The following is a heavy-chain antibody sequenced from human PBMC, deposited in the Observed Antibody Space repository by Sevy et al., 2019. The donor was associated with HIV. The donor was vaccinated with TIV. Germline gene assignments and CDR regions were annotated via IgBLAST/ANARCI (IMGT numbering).Heavy chain of an antibody. CDR1: GFIFSDSY. D-gene: IGHD4-17*01. V-gene: IGHV3-11*01. J-gene: IGHJ4*02. CDR2: ISTRGSTI. CDR3: ARFVGDYFDF. Sequence: GGSLRLSCGVSGFIFSDSYMSWIRQAPGKGLEWISYISTRGSTIYYADSVKGRFTISRDNANNSLSLHLNSLRAEDTAIYYCARFVGDYFDFWGRGTLVTVSS.